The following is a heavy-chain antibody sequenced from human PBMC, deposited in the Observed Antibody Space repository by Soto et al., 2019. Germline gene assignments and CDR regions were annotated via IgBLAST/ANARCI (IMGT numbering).Heavy chain of an antibody. CDR1: GGSISSSSYY. D-gene: IGHD3-10*01. CDR2: IYYSGST. Sequence: SETLSLTCTVSGGSISSSSYYWGWIRQPPGKGLEWIGSIYYSGSTYYNPSLKSRVTISVDTSKNQFSLKLSSVTAADTAVYYCARLGTMVRGVIRPHYYYYGMDVWGQGTTVTVSS. V-gene: IGHV4-39*01. J-gene: IGHJ6*02. CDR3: ARLGTMVRGVIRPHYYYYGMDV.